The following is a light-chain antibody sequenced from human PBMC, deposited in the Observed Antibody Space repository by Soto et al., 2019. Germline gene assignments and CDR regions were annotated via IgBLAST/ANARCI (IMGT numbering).Light chain of an antibody. V-gene: IGLV1-44*01. Sequence: QCVLTQPHSASGTPGQRVTISCSGSSSNIGTSSVHWFQQLPGTAPKLLISTTNQRPSGVPERFSGSKSGPSASLAISGLQSEDEADYYCAAWDDSLNGHVFGTGTKVTVL. CDR1: SSNIGTSS. CDR3: AAWDDSLNGHV. J-gene: IGLJ1*01. CDR2: TTN.